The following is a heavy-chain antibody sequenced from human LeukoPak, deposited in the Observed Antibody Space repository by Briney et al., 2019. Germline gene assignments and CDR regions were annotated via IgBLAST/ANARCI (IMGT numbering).Heavy chain of an antibody. CDR3: ARGSIQASYYYYYMDV. CDR2: INHSGST. CDR1: GYSISSGYY. J-gene: IGHJ6*03. V-gene: IGHV4-38-2*02. Sequence: PSETLSLTCTVSGYSISSGYYWGWIRQTPGKGLEWIGEINHSGSTNYNPSLKSRVTISVDTSKNQFSLKLSSVTAADTAVYYCARGSIQASYYYYYMDVWGKGTTVTVSS. D-gene: IGHD2-21*01.